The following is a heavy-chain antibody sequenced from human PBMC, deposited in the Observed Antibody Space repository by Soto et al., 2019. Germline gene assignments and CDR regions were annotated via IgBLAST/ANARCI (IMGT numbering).Heavy chain of an antibody. Sequence: QVQLVQSGGEVRKPGASVTVSCKASGYTFTSYGISWVRQAPGQGLEWMGWISGYNGKTNYAQKVQDRVTMTTDTSTSTVYLELRSLRFDDTAVYYCASEGDVPCYYYGMDVWGQGTTVTVAS. CDR3: ASEGDVPCYYYGMDV. CDR1: GYTFTSYG. CDR2: ISGYNGKT. D-gene: IGHD2-21*02. J-gene: IGHJ6*02. V-gene: IGHV1-18*01.